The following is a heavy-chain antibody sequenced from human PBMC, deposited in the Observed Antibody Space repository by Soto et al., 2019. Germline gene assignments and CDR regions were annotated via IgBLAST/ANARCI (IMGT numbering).Heavy chain of an antibody. J-gene: IGHJ4*02. V-gene: IGHV1-46*03. CDR3: ALPPYHGSSWYHFDY. Sequence: GASVKVSCKASGYTFTSYYLHWVRQAPGQGLEWLGLINPSTGNTKYSQKFQGRVTLTRDTSTGTIYMEMSSLTSEDTAVYYCALPPYHGSSWYHFDYWGQGARVTVSS. CDR2: INPSTGNT. CDR1: GYTFTSYY. D-gene: IGHD6-13*01.